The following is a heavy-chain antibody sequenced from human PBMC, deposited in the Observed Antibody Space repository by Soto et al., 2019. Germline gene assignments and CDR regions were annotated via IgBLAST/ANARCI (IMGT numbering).Heavy chain of an antibody. V-gene: IGHV1-69*01. CDR2: IIPIFGTA. J-gene: IGHJ6*02. D-gene: IGHD3-3*01. Sequence: QVQLVQSGADVKKPGSSVKVSCKASGGTFSSYAISWVRQATGQGLEWMGGIIPIFGTANYAQKFQGRVTITADESTSTAYMQLSSLRSEYTAVYYCARDLRFLEWLYHYYYGMDVWGQGTTVTVSS. CDR3: ARDLRFLEWLYHYYYGMDV. CDR1: GGTFSSYA.